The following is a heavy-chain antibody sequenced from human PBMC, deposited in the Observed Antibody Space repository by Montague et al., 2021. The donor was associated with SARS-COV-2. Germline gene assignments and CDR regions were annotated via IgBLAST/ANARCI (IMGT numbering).Heavy chain of an antibody. CDR3: AAQTDYYYYSLDV. CDR2: VLYNKGT. J-gene: IGHJ6*02. Sequence: SETLSLTCTVSGVSVTDYYWSWIRQPPGKGLEWVGDVLYNKGTNFNPSLKSRVAISVDTSKNQFSLKLSSVTAADTAVYYCAAQTDYYYYSLDVWGQGTTATVS. CDR1: GVSVTDYY. V-gene: IGHV4-59*08.